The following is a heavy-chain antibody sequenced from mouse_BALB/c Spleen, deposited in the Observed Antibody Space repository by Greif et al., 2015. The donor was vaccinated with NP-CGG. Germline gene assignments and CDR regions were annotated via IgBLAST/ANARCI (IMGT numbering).Heavy chain of an antibody. CDR1: SYTFTDYA. V-gene: IGHV1-67*01. D-gene: IGHD2-2*01. CDR3: ARSGGYDPYYYAMDY. CDR2: ISTYYGNT. Sequence: QVQLQQSGPELVRPGVSVKISCKGSSYTFTDYAMHWVKQSHAKSLEWIGVISTYYGNTNYNQKFKGKATMTVDKSSSTAYMELARLTSEDSAVYYCARSGGYDPYYYAMDYWGQGTSVTVSS. J-gene: IGHJ4*01.